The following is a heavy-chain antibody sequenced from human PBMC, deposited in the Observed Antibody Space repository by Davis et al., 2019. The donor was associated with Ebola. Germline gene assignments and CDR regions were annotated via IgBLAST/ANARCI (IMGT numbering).Heavy chain of an antibody. CDR3: AKVGIAGTRASDY. Sequence: GGSLRLSCAASGFTFSSYAMHWVRQAPGKGLEWVAFIRYDGSNKYYADSVKGRFTISRDNSKNTLYLQMNSLRAEDTAVYYCAKVGIAGTRASDYWGQGTLVTVSS. J-gene: IGHJ4*02. CDR2: IRYDGSNK. D-gene: IGHD1-7*01. V-gene: IGHV3-30*02. CDR1: GFTFSSYA.